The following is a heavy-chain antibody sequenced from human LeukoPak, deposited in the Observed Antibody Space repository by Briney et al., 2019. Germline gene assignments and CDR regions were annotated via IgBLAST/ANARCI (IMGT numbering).Heavy chain of an antibody. V-gene: IGHV3-7*01. Sequence: SGGSLRLSCAASGFTFSRNWMSWVRQAPGKGLEWLANIKEDGSATYYVDSVKGRFTISRDNGKNSLYLQMNSLRAGDTAVYYCARDAKYYFDSSGYHWGQGTQVTVSS. J-gene: IGHJ4*02. CDR2: IKEDGSAT. D-gene: IGHD3-22*01. CDR1: GFTFSRNW. CDR3: ARDAKYYFDSSGYH.